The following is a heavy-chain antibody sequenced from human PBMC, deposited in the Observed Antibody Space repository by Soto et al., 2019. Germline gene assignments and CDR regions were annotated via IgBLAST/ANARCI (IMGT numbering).Heavy chain of an antibody. CDR3: ARLGWGNGDSDY. CDR1: GGSISKSNYF. D-gene: IGHD2-21*01. V-gene: IGHV4-39*01. CDR2: XLXTXTX. J-gene: IGHJ4*02. Sequence: SETLSLTCTVSGGSISKSNYFWGWIRQAPGKGXEWXXXXLXTXTXXXXXXLKSRVAISVDTSKNQFSLKLNSVTAADTAVYYCARLGWGNGDSDYWGQGTLVTLS.